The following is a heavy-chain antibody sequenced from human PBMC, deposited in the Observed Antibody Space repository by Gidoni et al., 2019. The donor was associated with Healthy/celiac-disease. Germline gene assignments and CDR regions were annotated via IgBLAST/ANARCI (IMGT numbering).Heavy chain of an antibody. V-gene: IGHV3-15*01. CDR1: GFTCSNAW. D-gene: IGHD6-13*01. J-gene: IGHJ4*02. Sequence: EVQLGESGGGVVKPGGSRRLSCAASGFTCSNAWMSWVRQAPGKGLEWVGRIKSKTDGGTTDYAAPVKGRFTISRDDSKNTLYLQMNSLKTEDTAVYYCTTDHSWYEFDYWGQGTLVTVSS. CDR2: IKSKTDGGTT. CDR3: TTDHSWYEFDY.